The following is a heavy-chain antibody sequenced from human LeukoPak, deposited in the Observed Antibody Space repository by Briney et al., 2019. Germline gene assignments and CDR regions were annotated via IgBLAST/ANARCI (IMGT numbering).Heavy chain of an antibody. CDR2: IYYGGTT. J-gene: IGHJ6*03. V-gene: IGHV4-39*07. Sequence: SETLSLTCTVSGDSIRKSRYYWGWIRQPPGKGLEWIGSIYYGGTTYYNPSLKSRVTISVDTSKNQFSLKVTSVTAADTAVYYCARAPGSATAYYYYYMDVWGKGTTVTISS. CDR1: GDSIRKSRYY. CDR3: ARAPGSATAYYYYYMDV. D-gene: IGHD3-10*01.